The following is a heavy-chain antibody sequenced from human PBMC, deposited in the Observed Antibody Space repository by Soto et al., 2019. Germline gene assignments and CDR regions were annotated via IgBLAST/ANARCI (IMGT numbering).Heavy chain of an antibody. V-gene: IGHV4-59*11. CDR3: ARDRYFYDSRGYYRTLDS. CDR2: IFHSGIT. D-gene: IGHD3-22*01. J-gene: IGHJ5*01. Sequence: SETLSLTCTISGDSFSNHYWTWIRQSPGKGLEWIGYIFHSGITDYNPSVKSRVTISIDKSRNLFSLNLTSVTAADTAVYYCARDRYFYDSRGYYRTLDSWGQGXLVTVYS. CDR1: GDSFSNHY.